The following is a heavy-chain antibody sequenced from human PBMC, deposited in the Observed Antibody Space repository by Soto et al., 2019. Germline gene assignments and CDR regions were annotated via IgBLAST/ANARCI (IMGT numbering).Heavy chain of an antibody. CDR3: ARHQQSIFGEAASATAFGY. D-gene: IGHD3-3*01. V-gene: IGHV5-51*01. CDR2: IYPGDSDT. CDR1: GYSFTTYW. Sequence: GESLKISCKGSGYSFTTYWIGWVRQMRVKGLEWMGIIYPGDSDTRYSPSFQGHVTISADKSVSTAYLHWSSLKASDTAMYYCARHQQSIFGEAASATAFGYWGQGPLVTVSS. J-gene: IGHJ4*02.